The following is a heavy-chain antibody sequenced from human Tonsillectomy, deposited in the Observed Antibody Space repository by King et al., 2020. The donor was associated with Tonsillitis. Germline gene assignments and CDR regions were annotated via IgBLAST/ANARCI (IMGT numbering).Heavy chain of an antibody. D-gene: IGHD3-22*01. CDR2: IYHTGST. CDR3: AREDRSGYLDY. J-gene: IGHJ4*02. V-gene: IGHV4-59*01. CDR1: RGSISSYY. Sequence: VQLQESGPGLVKPSETLSLTCTVSRGSISSYYWSWIRQPPGKGLEWIGYIYHTGSTRYNPSLKSRVTISIDTSKNQFSQKLSTVTAADTAMYFCAREDRSGYLDYWGQGILVTVSS.